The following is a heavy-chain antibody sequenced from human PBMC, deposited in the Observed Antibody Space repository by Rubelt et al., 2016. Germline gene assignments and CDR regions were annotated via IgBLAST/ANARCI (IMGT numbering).Heavy chain of an antibody. CDR2: MNPNSGNT. CDR3: ARARSYHLYYFDY. J-gene: IGHJ4*02. CDR1: GYTFTSYD. D-gene: IGHD3-16*02. Sequence: KPGASVKVSCKASGYTFTSYDINWVRQATGQGLEWMGWMNPNSGNTGYAQKFQGRVTMTRNTSISTAYMELSSLRSEDTAVYYCARARSYHLYYFDYWGQGTLVTVSS. V-gene: IGHV1-8*01.